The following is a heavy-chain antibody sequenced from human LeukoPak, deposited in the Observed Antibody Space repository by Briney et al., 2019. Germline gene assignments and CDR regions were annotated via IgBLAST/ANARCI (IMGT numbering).Heavy chain of an antibody. CDR2: IWYDGSNK. Sequence: GGSLRLSCAASGFTFSSYGMHWVRQAPGKGLEWVAVIWYDGSNKYYADSVKGRFTISSDNSKNPLYLQMNSLSAEDTAVYYCARDYLDWYFDLWGRGTLVTVSS. CDR1: GFTFSSYG. CDR3: ARDYLDWYFDL. J-gene: IGHJ2*01. V-gene: IGHV3-33*01.